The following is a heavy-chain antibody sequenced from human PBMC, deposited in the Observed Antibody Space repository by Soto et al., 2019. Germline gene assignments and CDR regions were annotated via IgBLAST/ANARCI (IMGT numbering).Heavy chain of an antibody. D-gene: IGHD6-13*01. J-gene: IGHJ4*02. Sequence: SETLSLTCTVSGGSISSYYWSWIRQSPEKGLEWIGYIYSSGSTNYNPSLNSRVTISVDKSKNQFSLKLSSVTAADTAVYYCARAAMGGSSWPFDYWGQGTLVTVSS. CDR1: GGSISSYY. V-gene: IGHV4-59*12. CDR2: IYSSGST. CDR3: ARAAMGGSSWPFDY.